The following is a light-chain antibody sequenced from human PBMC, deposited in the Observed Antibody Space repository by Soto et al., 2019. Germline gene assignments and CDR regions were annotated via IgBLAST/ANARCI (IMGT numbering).Light chain of an antibody. V-gene: IGKV1-5*01. CDR3: QQYDNYALT. J-gene: IGKJ4*01. CDR2: DAS. Sequence: DNQMTQSPSTLSASVGDRVTITCRASQSISSWLAWYQQKPGKAPTLLIYDASSLKSGAPSRFSGSGSGTEFTLTISSLQPDDFATYYCQQYDNYALTFGGGTKVEIK. CDR1: QSISSW.